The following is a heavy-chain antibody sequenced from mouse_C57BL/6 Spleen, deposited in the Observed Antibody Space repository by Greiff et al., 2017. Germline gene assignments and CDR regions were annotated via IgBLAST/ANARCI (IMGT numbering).Heavy chain of an antibody. Sequence: VQLQQSGPELVKPGASVKISCKASGYTFTDYYMNWVKQSHGQSLEWIGDINPNNGGTSYNQKFKGKATLTVDKSSSTAYMELRSLTSEDSAVYYCALITTVVATRAMDYWGQGTSVTVSS. D-gene: IGHD1-1*01. CDR1: GYTFTDYY. J-gene: IGHJ4*01. CDR3: ALITTVVATRAMDY. V-gene: IGHV1-26*01. CDR2: INPNNGGT.